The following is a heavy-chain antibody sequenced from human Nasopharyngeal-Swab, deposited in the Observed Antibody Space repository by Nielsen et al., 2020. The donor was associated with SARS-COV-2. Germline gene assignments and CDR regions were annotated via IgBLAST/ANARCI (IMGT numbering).Heavy chain of an antibody. V-gene: IGHV4-28*05. CDR1: GYSISSSYW. Sequence: SETLSLTCVVSGYSISSSYWWGWIRQPPGKGLEWIGYINYSGSIFYNPSLKSRVTMPVDTSKNQFSLKLSSVTAADTAMYYCAGRVRGVIIDWFDPWGQGTLVTVSS. CDR3: AGRVRGVIIDWFDP. CDR2: INYSGSI. D-gene: IGHD3-10*01. J-gene: IGHJ5*02.